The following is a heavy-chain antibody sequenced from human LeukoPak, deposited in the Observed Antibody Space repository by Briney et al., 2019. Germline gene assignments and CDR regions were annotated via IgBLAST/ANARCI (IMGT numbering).Heavy chain of an antibody. V-gene: IGHV4-34*01. Sequence: SETLSLTCTVSGGSISSYYWSWIRQPPGKGLEWIGEINHSGSTNYNPSLKSRVTISVDTSKNQFSLKLSSVTAADTVVYYCARGPTIAAGGRDYYYYGMDVWGQGTTVTVSS. CDR2: INHSGST. D-gene: IGHD6-13*01. J-gene: IGHJ6*02. CDR1: GGSISSYY. CDR3: ARGPTIAAGGRDYYYYGMDV.